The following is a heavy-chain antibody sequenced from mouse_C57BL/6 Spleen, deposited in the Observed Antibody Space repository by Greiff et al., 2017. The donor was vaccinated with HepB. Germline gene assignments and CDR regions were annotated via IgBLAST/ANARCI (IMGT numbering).Heavy chain of an antibody. J-gene: IGHJ4*01. CDR2: IDPSDSET. CDR3: ARDGISLYYYAMDY. D-gene: IGHD1-1*01. CDR1: GYTFTSYW. V-gene: IGHV1-52*01. Sequence: QVQLQQPGAELVRPGSSVKLSCKASGYTFTSYWMHWVKQRPIQGLEWIGNIDPSDSETHYNQKFKDKATLTVDKSSSTAYMQLSSLTSEDSAVYYCARDGISLYYYAMDYWGQGTSVTVSS.